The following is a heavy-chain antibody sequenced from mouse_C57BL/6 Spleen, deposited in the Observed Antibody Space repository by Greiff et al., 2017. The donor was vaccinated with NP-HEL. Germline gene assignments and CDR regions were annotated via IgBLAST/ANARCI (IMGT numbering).Heavy chain of an antibody. CDR2: ISDGGSYT. CDR1: GFTFSSYA. J-gene: IGHJ3*01. Sequence: EVHLVESGGGLVKPGGSLKLSCAASGFTFSSYAMSWVRQTPEKRLEWVATISDGGSYTYYPDNVKGRFTISRDNAKNNLYLQMSHLKSEDTAMYYCAREIYYDYSAWFAYWGQGTLVTVSA. CDR3: AREIYYDYSAWFAY. D-gene: IGHD2-4*01. V-gene: IGHV5-4*01.